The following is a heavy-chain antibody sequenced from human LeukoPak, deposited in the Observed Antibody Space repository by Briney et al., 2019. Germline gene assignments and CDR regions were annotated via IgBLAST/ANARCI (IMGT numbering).Heavy chain of an antibody. D-gene: IGHD3-9*01. CDR3: ARDLRYCMDV. Sequence: PGRSLRLSCAASGFTFSSYGMHWVRQAPAKGLEWVAVIWYDGSNKYYADSVKGRFTISRDNSKNTLYLQMNSLRAEDTAVYYCARDLRYCMDVWGKGTTVTVSS. J-gene: IGHJ6*04. CDR1: GFTFSSYG. CDR2: IWYDGSNK. V-gene: IGHV3-33*01.